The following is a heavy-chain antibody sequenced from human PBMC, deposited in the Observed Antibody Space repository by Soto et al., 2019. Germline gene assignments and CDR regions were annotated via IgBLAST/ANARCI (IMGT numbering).Heavy chain of an antibody. V-gene: IGHV3-74*01. CDR3: ARRGELPIAARSGYYYGMDV. Sequence: AGGSLRLSCAASGFTFSSYWMHWVRQAPGKGLVWVSRINSDGSSTSYADSVRGRFTISRDNAKNTLYLQMNSLRAEDTAVYYCARRGELPIAARSGYYYGMDVWGQGTTVTVSS. CDR1: GFTFSSYW. J-gene: IGHJ6*02. D-gene: IGHD6-6*01. CDR2: INSDGSST.